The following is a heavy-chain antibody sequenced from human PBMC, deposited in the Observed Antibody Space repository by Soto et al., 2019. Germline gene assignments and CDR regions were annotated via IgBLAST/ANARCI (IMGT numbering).Heavy chain of an antibody. J-gene: IGHJ4*02. CDR3: ARFRGRIVGATTPLESDY. Sequence: QVQLVQSGAEVKKPGASVKVSCKASGYTFTSYGISWVRQAPGQGLEWMGWISADNGNTNYAQKLQGRVTMTTDTSTSTAYMELRSLRSDDTAVYYCARFRGRIVGATTPLESDYWGQGTLVTVSS. V-gene: IGHV1-18*01. D-gene: IGHD1-26*01. CDR2: ISADNGNT. CDR1: GYTFTSYG.